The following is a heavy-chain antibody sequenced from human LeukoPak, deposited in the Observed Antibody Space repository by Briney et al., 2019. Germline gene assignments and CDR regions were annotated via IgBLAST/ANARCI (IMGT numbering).Heavy chain of an antibody. Sequence: GGSLRLSCAASGFTFSSYAMSWVRQAPGKGLEWVSAISGSGGSTYYADSAKGRFTISRDNSKNTLYLQMNSLRAEDTAVYYCAKLGIVVVVAATTWFDPWGQGTLATVSS. CDR2: ISGSGGST. V-gene: IGHV3-23*01. J-gene: IGHJ5*02. D-gene: IGHD2-15*01. CDR3: AKLGIVVVVAATTWFDP. CDR1: GFTFSSYA.